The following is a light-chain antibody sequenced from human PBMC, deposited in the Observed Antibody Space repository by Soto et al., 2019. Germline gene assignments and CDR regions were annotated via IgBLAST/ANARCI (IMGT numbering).Light chain of an antibody. CDR3: QQYSNWPLT. CDR2: GAS. J-gene: IGKJ4*01. V-gene: IGKV3-15*01. CDR1: QSVSSN. Sequence: TVMTQSPATLSVSPGEGATLSCRASQSVSSNLAWYQQKPGQAPRLLIYGASTRAIGIPARFSGSGSGAEFSLTISALQSEDFAVYYCQQYSNWPLTFGGGTKVEIK.